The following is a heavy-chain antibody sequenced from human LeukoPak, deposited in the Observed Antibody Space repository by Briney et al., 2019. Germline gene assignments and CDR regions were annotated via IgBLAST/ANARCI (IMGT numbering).Heavy chain of an antibody. D-gene: IGHD5/OR15-5a*01. V-gene: IGHV3-23*01. CDR2: ISGGGGAT. Sequence: QAGGSLRLSCAASGFIFSSYVVSWVRQAPGRGLEWGSSISGGGGATYYTDSVKGRFTISRDNSTNTLYMQMNRLRAEDTAVYYCAKGVCSVYWYFDLWGRGTRVSVST. J-gene: IGHJ2*01. CDR3: AKGVCSVYWYFDL. CDR1: GFIFSSYV.